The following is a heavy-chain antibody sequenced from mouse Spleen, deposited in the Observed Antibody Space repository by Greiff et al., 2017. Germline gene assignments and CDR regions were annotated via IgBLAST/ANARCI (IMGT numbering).Heavy chain of an antibody. Sequence: QVQLQQSGPGLVQPSQSLSITCTVSGFSLTSYGVHWVRQSPGKGLEWLGVIWSGGSTDYNAAFISRLSISKDNSKSQVFFKMNSLQADDTAIYYCARRDYDEEDYAMDYWGQGTSVTVSS. CDR3: ARRDYDEEDYAMDY. J-gene: IGHJ4*01. CDR1: GFSLTSYG. D-gene: IGHD2-3*01. V-gene: IGHV2-2*01. CDR2: IWSGGST.